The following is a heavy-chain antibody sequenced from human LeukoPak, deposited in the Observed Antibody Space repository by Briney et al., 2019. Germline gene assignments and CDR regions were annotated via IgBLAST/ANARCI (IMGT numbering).Heavy chain of an antibody. D-gene: IGHD4-17*01. J-gene: IGHJ4*02. V-gene: IGHV3-7*01. Sequence: PGGSLRLSCAASGFTFSSYWMSWVRQAPGKGLEWVANIKQDGSEKYYVDSVKGRFTISRDNAKNSLYLQMNSLRAEDTAVYYCARDRGIYGDYGYYFDYWGQGALVTVSS. CDR2: IKQDGSEK. CDR3: ARDRGIYGDYGYYFDY. CDR1: GFTFSSYW.